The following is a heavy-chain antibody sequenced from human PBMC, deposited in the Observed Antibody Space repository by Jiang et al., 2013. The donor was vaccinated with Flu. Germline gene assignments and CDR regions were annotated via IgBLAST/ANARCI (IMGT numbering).Heavy chain of an antibody. CDR3: AKSLGTHTPYFDY. CDR1: GFTFSSYG. CDR2: ISYDGSNK. D-gene: IGHD7-27*01. V-gene: IGHV3-30*18. Sequence: QLLESGGGVVQPGRSLRLSCAASGFTFSSYGMHWVRQAPGKGLEWVAVISYDGSNKYYADSVKGRFTISRDNSKNTLYLQMNSLRAEDTAVYYCAKSLGTHTPYFDYWGQGTLVTVSS. J-gene: IGHJ4*02.